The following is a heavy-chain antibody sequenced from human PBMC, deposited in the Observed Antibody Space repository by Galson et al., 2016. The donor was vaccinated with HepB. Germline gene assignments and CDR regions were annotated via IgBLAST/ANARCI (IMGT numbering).Heavy chain of an antibody. CDR3: ARVRGSGWYLDY. V-gene: IGHV3-74*01. J-gene: IGHJ4*02. Sequence: SLTLSRAPSGFTFSSYWMYWVRQALAKGLVWVPRANPDGSRTDYADSVKGRFTIARDNAKNTLHLKMNSLRVEATAVYYWARVRGSGWYLDYWGQGTLVTVSS. D-gene: IGHD6-19*01. CDR1: GFTFSSYW. CDR2: ANPDGSRT.